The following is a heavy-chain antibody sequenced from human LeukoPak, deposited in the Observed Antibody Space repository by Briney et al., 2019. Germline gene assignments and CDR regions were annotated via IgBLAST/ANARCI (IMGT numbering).Heavy chain of an antibody. J-gene: IGHJ4*02. CDR3: ATGSREAHIVGATTGLWY. Sequence: SETLSLTCTVSGDSISSGDYYWTWIRQPAGKGLEWIGRIYTSGSTNYNPSLKSRVTISVDTSENQFSLKLSSVTAADTAVYYCATGSREAHIVGATTGLWYWGQGTLVTVSS. CDR1: GDSISSGDYY. V-gene: IGHV4-61*02. CDR2: IYTSGST. D-gene: IGHD1-26*01.